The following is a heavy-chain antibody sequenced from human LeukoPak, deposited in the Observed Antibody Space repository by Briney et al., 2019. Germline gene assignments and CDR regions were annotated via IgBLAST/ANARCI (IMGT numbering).Heavy chain of an antibody. CDR2: ISSSSSAI. D-gene: IGHD5-18*01. CDR1: GFRFSASS. Sequence: PGGSLRLSCEASGFRFSASSMNWVRQAPGKGLEWISYISSSSSAIYYADSVRGRFIISRDNAKDSLYLQMNSLRAEDTAVYYCARDEVESGYSYDYWGQGTLVTVSS. V-gene: IGHV3-48*01. J-gene: IGHJ4*02. CDR3: ARDEVESGYSYDY.